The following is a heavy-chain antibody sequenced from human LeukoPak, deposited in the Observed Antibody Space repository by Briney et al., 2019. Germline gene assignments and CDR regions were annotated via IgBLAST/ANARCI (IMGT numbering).Heavy chain of an antibody. Sequence: PSETLSLTCTVSGGSVSSGSYYWSWIRQPPGKGLEWIGYIYYSGSTNYNPSLKSRVTISVDTSKNQFSLKLSSVTAADTAVYYCASEGMITFGGVIVMGGGYFDYWGQGTLVTVPS. CDR1: GGSVSSGSYY. V-gene: IGHV4-61*01. CDR2: IYYSGST. CDR3: ASEGMITFGGVIVMGGGYFDY. D-gene: IGHD3-16*02. J-gene: IGHJ4*02.